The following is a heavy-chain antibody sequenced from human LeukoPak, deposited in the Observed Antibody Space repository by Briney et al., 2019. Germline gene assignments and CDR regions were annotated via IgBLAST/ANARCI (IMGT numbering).Heavy chain of an antibody. CDR1: GGSISSDY. CDR2: IYYSGGT. V-gene: IGHV4-59*01. D-gene: IGHD3-3*01. Sequence: SETLSLTCTVSGGSISSDYWSWIRQPPGKGLEWIGYIYYSGGTNYNPSLKSRVTISVDTSKNQFSLKLSSVTAADTAVYYCARSHKEGFRVVPLFDYWGQGTLVTVSS. CDR3: ARSHKEGFRVVPLFDY. J-gene: IGHJ4*02.